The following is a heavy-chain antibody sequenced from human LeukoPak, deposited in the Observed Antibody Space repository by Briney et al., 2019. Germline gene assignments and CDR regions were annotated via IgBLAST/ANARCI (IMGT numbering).Heavy chain of an antibody. CDR1: RFTFSSYW. J-gene: IGHJ4*02. D-gene: IGHD3-10*01. CDR2: INSDGSST. V-gene: IGHV3-74*01. CDR3: ARDRGEYYFDS. Sequence: GGSLRLSCAASRFTFSSYWMHWVRQAPGKGLVWVSRINSDGSSTNYAGSVKGRFTISRDNAKNTLYLQLNSLRAEDTAVYYCARDRGEYYFDSWGQGTLVTVSS.